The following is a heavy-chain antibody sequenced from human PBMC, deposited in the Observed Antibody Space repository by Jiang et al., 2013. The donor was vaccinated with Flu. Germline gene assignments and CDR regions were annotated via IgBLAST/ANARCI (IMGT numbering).Heavy chain of an antibody. CDR2: TYYRSKWYN. V-gene: IGHV6-1*01. CDR1: GDSVSSNSAA. D-gene: IGHD5-12*01. CDR3: ASSPNSGYGGGRYYYYHMDV. Sequence: SQTLSLTCAISGDSVSSNSAAWNWIRQSPSRGLEWLGRTYYRSKWYNDYAVSVKSRITINPDTPKNQFSLQLNSVTPEDTAVYYCASSPNSGYGGGRYYYYHMDVWGKGTTVTSP. J-gene: IGHJ6*03.